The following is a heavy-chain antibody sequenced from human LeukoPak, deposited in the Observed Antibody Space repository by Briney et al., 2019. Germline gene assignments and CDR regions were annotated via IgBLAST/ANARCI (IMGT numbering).Heavy chain of an antibody. CDR1: GFTFSSYG. CDR2: ISYDGSNK. CDR3: AKGEYFDY. J-gene: IGHJ4*02. V-gene: IGHV3-30*18. Sequence: TGGSLRLSCAASGFTFSSYGMHWVRQAPGKGLEWVAVISYDGSNKYYADSVKGRFTISRDNSKNTLYLQMNSLRAGDTAVYYCAKGEYFDYWGQGTLVTVSS.